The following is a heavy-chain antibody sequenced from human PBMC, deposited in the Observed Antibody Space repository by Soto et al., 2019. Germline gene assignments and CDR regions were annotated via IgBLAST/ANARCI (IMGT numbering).Heavy chain of an antibody. D-gene: IGHD2-15*01. Sequence: GASVKVSCKASGYTFTSYAMHWVRQAPGQRLEWMGWINAGNGNTKYSQKFQGRVTITRDTSASTAYMELSSLRSEDTAVYYCARDQKDTYWFDPWGQGTLVTVSS. V-gene: IGHV1-3*01. CDR3: ARDQKDTYWFDP. CDR1: GYTFTSYA. J-gene: IGHJ5*02. CDR2: INAGNGNT.